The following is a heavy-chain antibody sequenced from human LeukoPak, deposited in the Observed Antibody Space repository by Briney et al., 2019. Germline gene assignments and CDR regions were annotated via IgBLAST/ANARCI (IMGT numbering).Heavy chain of an antibody. J-gene: IGHJ4*02. V-gene: IGHV3-48*01. CDR3: ARDRRDGYNY. CDR2: ISSSSTI. CDR1: GFTFSSYS. Sequence: GGSLRLSCAASGFTFSSYSMNWVRQAPGTGLEWVSYISSSSTIYYADSVKGRFTISRDNAKNSLYLQMNSLRAEDTAVYYCARDRRDGYNYWGQGTLVTVSS. D-gene: IGHD5-24*01.